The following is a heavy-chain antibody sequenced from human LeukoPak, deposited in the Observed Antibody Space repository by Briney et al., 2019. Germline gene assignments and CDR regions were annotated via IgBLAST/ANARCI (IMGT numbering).Heavy chain of an antibody. D-gene: IGHD6-6*01. J-gene: IGHJ5*02. CDR2: MNPNSGNT. Sequence: ASVKVSCKASGYTSTSYDINWVRQATGQGLEWMGWMNPNSGNTGYAQKFQGRITMTRNTSISTAYMELSSLRFEDTAVYYCAREGYSSSSGPRGNWFDPWGQGTLVTVSS. V-gene: IGHV1-8*01. CDR3: AREGYSSSSGPRGNWFDP. CDR1: GYTSTSYD.